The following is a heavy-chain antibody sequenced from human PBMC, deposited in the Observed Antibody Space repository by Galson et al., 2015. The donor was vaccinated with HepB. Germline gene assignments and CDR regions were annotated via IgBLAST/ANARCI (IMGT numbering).Heavy chain of an antibody. CDR2: ISYHGSYE. CDR1: GFRFSDYA. Sequence: SLRLSCVASGFRFSDYAMHWVRQAPGKGLEWVAFISYHGSYEFYGDSAKGRFTISRDSSKNTLFLQMNSLRPEDSAMYYCARDALEYCTTTSCFSFDYWGQGSLVTVSS. D-gene: IGHD2-2*01. CDR3: ARDALEYCTTTSCFSFDY. J-gene: IGHJ4*02. V-gene: IGHV3-30*04.